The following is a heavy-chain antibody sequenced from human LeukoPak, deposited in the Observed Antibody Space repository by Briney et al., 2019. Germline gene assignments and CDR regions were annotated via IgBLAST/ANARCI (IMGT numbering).Heavy chain of an antibody. D-gene: IGHD6-19*01. CDR3: ARPLSQEQWLAPQEGDAFDI. J-gene: IGHJ3*02. Sequence: PGGSLRLSCAASGFTFSSYAMHWVRQAPGKGLEWVAVISYDGSNKYYADSVKGRFTISRDNSKNTLYLQMNSLRAEDTAVYYCARPLSQEQWLAPQEGDAFDIWGQGTMVTVSS. V-gene: IGHV3-30-3*01. CDR1: GFTFSSYA. CDR2: ISYDGSNK.